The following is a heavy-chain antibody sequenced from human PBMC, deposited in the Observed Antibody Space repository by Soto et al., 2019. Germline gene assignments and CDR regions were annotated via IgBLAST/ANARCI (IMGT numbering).Heavy chain of an antibody. CDR1: GGTFTNYA. CDR3: AREVRVHTPGFGH. CDR2: ITPMFGRP. Sequence: QAQLVQSGAEVRKPGSSVKVSCKASGGTFTNYAINWVRQAPGQGLEWMGDITPMFGRPNYAQKFQGRITITEGDSTSTTYMVLSSVRSEDTALYFCAREVRVHTPGFGHWGQGTLVTVSS. D-gene: IGHD2-2*01. V-gene: IGHV1-69*01. J-gene: IGHJ4*02.